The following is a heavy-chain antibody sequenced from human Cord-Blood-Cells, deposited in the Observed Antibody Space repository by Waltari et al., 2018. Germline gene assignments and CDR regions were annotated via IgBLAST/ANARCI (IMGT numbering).Heavy chain of an antibody. CDR3: ARPAPRTYTAMVTIYWYFDL. CDR1: GGSFSGYY. Sequence: QVQLQQWGAGLLKPSETLSLTCAVYGGSFSGYYWSWIRQPPGKGLEWIGEINHSGSTNYNPSLKSRVTISEDTSKNQFSLKLSSVTAADTAVYYCARPAPRTYTAMVTIYWYFDLWGRGTLVTVSS. CDR2: INHSGST. V-gene: IGHV4-34*01. J-gene: IGHJ2*01. D-gene: IGHD5-18*01.